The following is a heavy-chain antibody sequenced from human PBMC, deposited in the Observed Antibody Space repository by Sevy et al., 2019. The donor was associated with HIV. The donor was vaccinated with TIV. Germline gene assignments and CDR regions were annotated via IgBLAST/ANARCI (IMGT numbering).Heavy chain of an antibody. CDR2: IYYNGHI. D-gene: IGHD1-26*01. J-gene: IGHJ4*02. CDR3: AGENAWGRGYS. Sequence: SETLSLTCTVSGGSITSLYWNWIRQPPGKGLEWIANIYYNGHINYNPSLKSLVTLSLDTSKNQFSLGLSSVTAADTAMYYCAGENAWGRGYSWGQGTLVTVSS. CDR1: GGSITSLY. V-gene: IGHV4-59*08.